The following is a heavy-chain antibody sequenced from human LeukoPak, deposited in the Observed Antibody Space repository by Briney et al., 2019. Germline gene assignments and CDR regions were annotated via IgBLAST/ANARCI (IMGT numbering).Heavy chain of an antibody. CDR1: GGSISSGGYY. J-gene: IGHJ2*01. D-gene: IGHD3-22*01. V-gene: IGHV4-31*03. CDR3: ARRPYDSSGYYYVNWFFDL. Sequence: SQTLSLTCTVSGGSISSGGYYWSWIRQHPGKGLEWIGYIYYSGSTYYNPSLKSRVTISVDTSKNQFSLKLSSVTAADTAVYSCARRPYDSSGYYYVNWFFDLWGRGTLVTVSS. CDR2: IYYSGST.